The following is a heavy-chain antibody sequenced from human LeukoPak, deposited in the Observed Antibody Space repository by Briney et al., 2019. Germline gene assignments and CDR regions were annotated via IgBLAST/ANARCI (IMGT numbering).Heavy chain of an antibody. D-gene: IGHD6-19*01. CDR2: INPNSGGT. J-gene: IGHJ4*02. CDR1: GYTFTGYY. V-gene: IGHV1-2*06. CDR3: ARGADSSGISDFDY. Sequence: ASVKVSCKXSGYTFTGYYMHWVRQSPGQGLEWMGRINPNSGGTNYAQKFQGRVTMTRDTSISTAYMELSRLRSDDTAVYYCARGADSSGISDFDYWGQGTLVTVSS.